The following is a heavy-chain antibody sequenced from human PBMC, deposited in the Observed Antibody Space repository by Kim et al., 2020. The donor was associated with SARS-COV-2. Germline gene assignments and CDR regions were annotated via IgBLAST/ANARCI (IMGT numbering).Heavy chain of an antibody. V-gene: IGHV3-30*04. D-gene: IGHD6-13*01. J-gene: IGHJ5*02. CDR1: GFTFSSYA. Sequence: GGSLRLSCAASGFTFSSYAMHWVRQAPGKGLEWVAVISYDGSNKYYADSVKGRFTISRDNSKNTLYLQMNSLRAEDTAVYYCAREAEQLVLNWFDPWGQGTLVTVSS. CDR3: AREAEQLVLNWFDP. CDR2: ISYDGSNK.